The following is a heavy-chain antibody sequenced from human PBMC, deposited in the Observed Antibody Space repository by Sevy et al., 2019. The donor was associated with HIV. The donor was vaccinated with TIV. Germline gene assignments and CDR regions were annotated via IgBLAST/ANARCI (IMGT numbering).Heavy chain of an antibody. CDR1: GFTFSSYS. V-gene: IGHV3-21*01. CDR2: ISSSSSYI. Sequence: GGSLRLSCAASGFTFSSYSMNWVRQAPGKGLEWVSSISSSSSYIYYADSVKGRFIISRDNAKNSLYLQMNSLRAEDTAVYYCARLGTRTKGIAAPWNWFDPWGQGTLVTVSS. D-gene: IGHD6-13*01. CDR3: ARLGTRTKGIAAPWNWFDP. J-gene: IGHJ5*02.